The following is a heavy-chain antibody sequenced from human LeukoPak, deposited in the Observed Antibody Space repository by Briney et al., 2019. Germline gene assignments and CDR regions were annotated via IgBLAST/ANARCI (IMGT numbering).Heavy chain of an antibody. Sequence: ASVKVSCKASGYTFTGYYMHWVRQAPGQGLEWMGWINPNSGGTNYAQKFQGRVTMTRDTSISTAYMELSRLRSDDTAVYYCARGSAVGDDFYYYGTDVWGQGTTVTVSS. D-gene: IGHD3-16*01. CDR3: ARGSAVGDDFYYYGTDV. V-gene: IGHV1-2*02. J-gene: IGHJ6*02. CDR2: INPNSGGT. CDR1: GYTFTGYY.